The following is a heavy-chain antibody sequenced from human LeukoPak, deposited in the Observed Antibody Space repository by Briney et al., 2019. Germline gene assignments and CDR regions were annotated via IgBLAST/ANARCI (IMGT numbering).Heavy chain of an antibody. J-gene: IGHJ5*02. CDR1: GYTFTGYY. D-gene: IGHD1-26*01. Sequence: ASVKVSSKASGYTFTGYYIHWVRQAPRQGLEWMGWIKPNSGGTNYAQKFQGRVTMTRDTSISTAYMELSRLRSDDTAVYYCARDIDNWFDPWGQGTLVTVSS. CDR2: IKPNSGGT. CDR3: ARDIDNWFDP. V-gene: IGHV1-2*02.